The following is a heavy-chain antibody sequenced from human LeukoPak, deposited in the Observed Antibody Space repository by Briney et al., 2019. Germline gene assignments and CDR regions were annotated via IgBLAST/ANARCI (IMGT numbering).Heavy chain of an antibody. CDR3: ARDIKGYYDFWSGYTTEPYYFDY. CDR2: INPNSGGT. J-gene: IGHJ4*02. V-gene: IGHV1-2*02. D-gene: IGHD3-3*01. Sequence: GASVKVSCKASGYTFTGYYMHWVRQAPGQGLEWMGWINPNSGGTNYAQKFQGRVTMTRDTSISTAYMELSGLRSDDTAVYYCARDIKGYYDFWSGYTTEPYYFDYWGQGTLVTVSS. CDR1: GYTFTGYY.